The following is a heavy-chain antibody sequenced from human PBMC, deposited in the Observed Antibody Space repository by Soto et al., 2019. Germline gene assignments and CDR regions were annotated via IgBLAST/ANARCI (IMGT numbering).Heavy chain of an antibody. V-gene: IGHV1-18*01. CDR1: GYTFTKYG. Sequence: QVQLVQSGAEVKNPGASVKVSCKTSGYTFTKYGVGWVRQAPGQGLEWMGWISGSSGNANYAEKVQGRITLTTETYTSTAYIELRSLRSDDTAVYYCAREMAGLGGEYDYWGQGTLVTVSS. CDR3: AREMAGLGGEYDY. J-gene: IGHJ4*02. D-gene: IGHD3-16*01. CDR2: ISGSSGNA.